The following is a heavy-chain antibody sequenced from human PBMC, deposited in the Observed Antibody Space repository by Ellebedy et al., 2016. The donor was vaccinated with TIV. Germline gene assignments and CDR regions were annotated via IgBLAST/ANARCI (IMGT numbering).Heavy chain of an antibody. CDR2: VNQSGRT. D-gene: IGHD6-19*01. CDR1: GGSFSGYY. V-gene: IGHV4-34*01. Sequence: SETLSLTCAVYGGSFSGYYWSWVRQPPGKGLEWIGEVNQSGRTNYHPSLKSRVPISVDTSKNQFSLRLSSVTAADTAVYYCAEGRSGWYYFDYWGQGTLVTVSS. J-gene: IGHJ4*02. CDR3: AEGRSGWYYFDY.